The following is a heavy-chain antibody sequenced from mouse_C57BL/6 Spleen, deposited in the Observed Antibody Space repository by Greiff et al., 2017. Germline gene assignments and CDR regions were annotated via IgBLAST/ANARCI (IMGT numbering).Heavy chain of an antibody. Sequence: EVKLVESGGGLVQPGGSLSLSCAASGFTFTDYYMSWVRQPPGKALEWLGFIRNKANGYTTEYSASVKGRFTISRDNSQSILYLQMNALRAEDSATYYCARYRGTVVATDAMDYWGQGTSVTVSS. J-gene: IGHJ4*01. CDR1: GFTFTDYY. CDR3: ARYRGTVVATDAMDY. D-gene: IGHD1-1*01. CDR2: IRNKANGYTT. V-gene: IGHV7-3*01.